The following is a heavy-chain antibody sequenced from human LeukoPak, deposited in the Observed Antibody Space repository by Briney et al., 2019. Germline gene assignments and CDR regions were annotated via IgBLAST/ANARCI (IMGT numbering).Heavy chain of an antibody. CDR1: GGSISSYY. CDR3: ARDKGTVTPRLTFYGMDV. D-gene: IGHD4-17*01. CDR2: IYYSGST. J-gene: IGHJ6*02. Sequence: SETLSLTCTVSGGSISSYYWSWIRQPPGKGLEWIGYIYYSGSTNYNPSLKSRVTISVNTSKNQFSLKLSSVTAADTAVYYCARDKGTVTPRLTFYGMDVWGQGTTITVSS. V-gene: IGHV4-59*01.